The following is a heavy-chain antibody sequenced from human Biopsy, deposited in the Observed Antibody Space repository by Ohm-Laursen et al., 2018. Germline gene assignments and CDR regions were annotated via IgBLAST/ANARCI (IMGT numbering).Heavy chain of an antibody. CDR3: ARHPTGFWFDP. CDR1: GGSISSSTTYY. V-gene: IGHV4-39*01. CDR2: IYNTETT. J-gene: IGHJ5*02. Sequence: SQTLSLTCTVSGGSISSSTTYYWAWLRQPPGKGLEWIGSIYNTETTFYNPSLQSRVTMSVDTSKNQFSLNLTSVTAADTAVYYCARHPTGFWFDPWGQGTLVIVSS.